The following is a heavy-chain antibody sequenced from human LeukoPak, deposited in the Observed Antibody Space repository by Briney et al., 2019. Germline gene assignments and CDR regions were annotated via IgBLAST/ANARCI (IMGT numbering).Heavy chain of an antibody. CDR2: ISSSGRII. D-gene: IGHD2-8*01. CDR3: ASVHYYGMEG. J-gene: IGHJ6*02. CDR1: GFTFSDYY. V-gene: IGHV3-11*01. Sequence: GGSLRLSCAASGFTFSDYYMSWIRQAPGKGLEWVSYISSSGRIIYYADSVKGRFTISRDNAKNSLFLQMNSLRAEDTAVYYCASVHYYGMEGWGQGTTVTVSS.